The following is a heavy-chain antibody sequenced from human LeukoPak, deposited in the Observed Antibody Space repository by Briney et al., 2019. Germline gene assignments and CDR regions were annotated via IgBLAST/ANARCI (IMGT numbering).Heavy chain of an antibody. J-gene: IGHJ4*02. Sequence: SQTLSLTCTVSGGSISSGDYYWSWIRQPPGKGLEWIGYIYYSGSTYYNPSLKSRVTISVDTSKNQFSLKLSSVTAADTAVYYRARSFDNDSSVDYWGQGTLVTVSS. D-gene: IGHD3-22*01. CDR3: ARSFDNDSSVDY. CDR1: GGSISSGDYY. CDR2: IYYSGST. V-gene: IGHV4-30-4*01.